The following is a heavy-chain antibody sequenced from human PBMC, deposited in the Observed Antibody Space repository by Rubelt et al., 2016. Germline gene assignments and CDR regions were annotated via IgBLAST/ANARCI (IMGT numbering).Heavy chain of an antibody. J-gene: IGHJ5*02. CDR3: ARSSASPLLFGTRRLFDP. Sequence: QVQLQESGPGLVKPSETLSLTCAVYGGSFSGYYWGWIRQPQGKGLERIGSIYHSGSTYYNPSLKSGVTLSVDTSKNQFSLKLSSVTAADTAVYYCARSSASPLLFGTRRLFDPWGQGTLVTVSS. V-gene: IGHV4-38-2*01. CDR1: GGSFSGYY. D-gene: IGHD2-21*02. CDR2: IYHSGST.